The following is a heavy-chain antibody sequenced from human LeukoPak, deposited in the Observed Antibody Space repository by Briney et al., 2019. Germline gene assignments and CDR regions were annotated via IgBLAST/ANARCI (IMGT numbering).Heavy chain of an antibody. CDR2: IYSGGST. D-gene: IGHD2-15*01. CDR3: ARRAGSYSHSYDY. V-gene: IGHV3-53*01. CDR1: ELTLSSNY. J-gene: IGHJ4*02. Sequence: PGGSLRLSCAASELTLSSNYMSWIRQAPGRGLEWVSFIYSGGSTYYAASVRGRFVISNDNSKNTQYPQMNSLRDEDAAVYYCARRAGSYSHSYDYWGQGTLVPVSS.